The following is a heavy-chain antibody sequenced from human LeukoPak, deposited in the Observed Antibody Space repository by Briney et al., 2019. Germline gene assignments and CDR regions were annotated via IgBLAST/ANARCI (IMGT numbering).Heavy chain of an antibody. CDR2: ISYDGSNQ. D-gene: IGHD5-18*01. V-gene: IGHV3-30*03. J-gene: IGHJ4*02. CDR3: ASRLPDTAMVH. CDR1: GFTFSSYS. Sequence: GGSLRLSCAASGFTFSSYSMNWVRQAPGKGLEWVAVISYDGSNQYYADSVKGRFTISRDNSKNTLYLQMNSLRAEDTAVYYCASRLPDTAMVHWGQGTLVTVSS.